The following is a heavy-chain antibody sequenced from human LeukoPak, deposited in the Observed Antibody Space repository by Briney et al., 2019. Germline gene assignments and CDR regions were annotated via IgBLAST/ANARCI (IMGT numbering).Heavy chain of an antibody. Sequence: SETLSLTCTVSGDSINSLDLWSWVRQPPGKGLEWIGEMYLSGTTHSNPSVKSRVTISIDKSKNQFSLKLNSMTAADTAVYYCTAQGGWYIDYWGQGTLVTVSS. D-gene: IGHD6-19*01. CDR3: TAQGGWYIDY. CDR2: MYLSGTT. V-gene: IGHV4-4*02. J-gene: IGHJ4*02. CDR1: GDSINSLDL.